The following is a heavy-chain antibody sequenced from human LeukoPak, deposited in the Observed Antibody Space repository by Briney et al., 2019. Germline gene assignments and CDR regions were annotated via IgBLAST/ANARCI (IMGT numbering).Heavy chain of an antibody. J-gene: IGHJ4*02. CDR2: MYYSGST. CDR3: ARARASPSGSNHFDY. CDR1: GGSISSYY. D-gene: IGHD3-10*01. V-gene: IGHV4-59*01. Sequence: PSETLSLTCTVSGGSISSYYWSWIRQPPGKGLEWIGYMYYSGSTNYNPSTNYNPSLKSRVTISVDTSKNQFSLKLSSVTAADTAVYYCARARASPSGSNHFDYWGQGTLVTVSS.